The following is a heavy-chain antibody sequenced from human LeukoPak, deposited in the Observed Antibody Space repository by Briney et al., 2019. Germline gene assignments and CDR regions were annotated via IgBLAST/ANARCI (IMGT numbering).Heavy chain of an antibody. CDR2: ISSSGVGT. V-gene: IGHV3-23*01. J-gene: IGHJ4*02. D-gene: IGHD2-2*01. CDR3: ARGYCSSSSCREFDY. CDR1: GFTFSTYA. Sequence: GGSLRLSCAASGFTFSTYAMSWVRQAPGKGLEWVSVISSSGVGTYYADSVKGRFTISRDNSKNTLFLQMNSLRAEDTAVYYCARGYCSSSSCREFDYWGQGTLVTVSS.